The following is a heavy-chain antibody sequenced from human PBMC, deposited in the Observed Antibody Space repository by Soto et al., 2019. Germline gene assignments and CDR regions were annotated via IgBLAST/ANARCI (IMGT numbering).Heavy chain of an antibody. J-gene: IGHJ4*02. CDR3: AREYSGYEAPREDEH. V-gene: IGHV3-7*03. CDR1: GFTFSTYA. D-gene: IGHD5-12*01. CDR2: IDQDGSAK. Sequence: GGSLRLSCAASGFTFSTYAMSWVRQAPGKGLEWVSTIDQDGSAKYYVDSVKGRFTISRDNAKNLLYLQMSSLRVEDTAVYYCAREYSGYEAPREDEHWGQGTWVTVSS.